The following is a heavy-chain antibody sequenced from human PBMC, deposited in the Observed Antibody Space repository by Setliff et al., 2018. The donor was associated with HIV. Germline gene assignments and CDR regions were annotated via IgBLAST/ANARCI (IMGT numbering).Heavy chain of an antibody. J-gene: IGHJ2*01. V-gene: IGHV4-31*11. Sequence: SETLSLTCAVSGSSISSGGYYWNWIRQHPGKGLEWIGYIYYSGTTYYNPSLKSRVTISVDKSKNQFSLKLNSVTAADTAVYYCARRYGDYKIGDWFFDLWGRGTLVTVSS. CDR1: GSSISSGGYY. CDR3: ARRYGDYKIGDWFFDL. D-gene: IGHD4-17*01. CDR2: IYYSGTT.